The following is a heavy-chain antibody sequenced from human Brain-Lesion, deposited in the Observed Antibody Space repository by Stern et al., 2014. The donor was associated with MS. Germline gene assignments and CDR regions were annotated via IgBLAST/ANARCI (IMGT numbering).Heavy chain of an antibody. CDR2: ISTSGIT. J-gene: IGHJ4*02. V-gene: IGHV4-61*02. CDR1: GGSVSSGNYY. CDR3: ARDRGLYYDSGTYIYYFDS. Sequence: QVQLVESGPGLVKPSQTLSLTCTVSGGSVSSGNYYWTWIRQPAGKGLEWIGRISTSGITNYNPSLKSRVTISVDTSRKQFSLKLNPVTAADTAVYFCARDRGLYYDSGTYIYYFDSWVQGALVTVSS. D-gene: IGHD3-10*01.